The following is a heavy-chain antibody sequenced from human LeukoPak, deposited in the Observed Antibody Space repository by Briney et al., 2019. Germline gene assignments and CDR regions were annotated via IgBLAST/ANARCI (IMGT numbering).Heavy chain of an antibody. V-gene: IGHV3-30*02. Sequence: GGSLRLSCVASGFIFSSYGMHWVRQAPGKGLEWEAFISYDGSNRYYVDSVKGRFTISRDNSKNTLYLQMNSLRPEDTAVYYCAKVRGPGEVSGWYYFDSWGQGTLVTVSS. CDR3: AKVRGPGEVSGWYYFDS. CDR1: GFIFSSYG. CDR2: ISYDGSNR. J-gene: IGHJ4*02. D-gene: IGHD6-19*01.